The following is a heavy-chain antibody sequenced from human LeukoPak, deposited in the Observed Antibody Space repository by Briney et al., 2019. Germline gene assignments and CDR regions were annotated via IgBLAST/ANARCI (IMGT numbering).Heavy chain of an antibody. CDR1: GGSISSSSYY. CDR3: AKGAGPPWFDP. V-gene: IGHV4-39*07. CDR2: IYYSENT. Sequence: SETLSLTCTVSGGSISSSSYYWGWIRQPPGKGLEWIGSIYYSENTYYNPSLKSRVTISIDTSRNQFSMNLNSVTAADTAVYYCAKGAGPPWFDPWGQGTLVTVSS. D-gene: IGHD6-19*01. J-gene: IGHJ5*02.